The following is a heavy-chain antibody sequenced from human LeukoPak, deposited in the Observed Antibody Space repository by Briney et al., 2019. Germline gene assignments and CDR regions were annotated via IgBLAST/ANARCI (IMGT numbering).Heavy chain of an antibody. CDR3: ARHYGSAWFAH. V-gene: IGHV5-51*01. J-gene: IGHJ5*02. CDR2: FNPRDSST. CDR1: GYTFTNYW. D-gene: IGHD6-25*01. Sequence: GESLMISCKTSGYTFTNYWLAWVRQMPGKGLEWVGIFNPRDSSTRYSPSFQGQVTFSADSSVSTAYLQWSSLRASDTAIYYCARHYGSAWFAHWGQGTQVTVSS.